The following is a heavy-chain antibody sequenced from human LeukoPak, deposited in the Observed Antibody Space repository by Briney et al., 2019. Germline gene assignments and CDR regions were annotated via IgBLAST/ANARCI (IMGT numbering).Heavy chain of an antibody. J-gene: IGHJ4*02. D-gene: IGHD1-7*01. CDR3: ASWTVRNYALDY. V-gene: IGHV3-21*01. CDR1: GLTFSRYN. CDR2: IGTSSNNI. Sequence: PGGSLILSCAASGLTFSRYNMNWVRQAPGKGLEWVSSIGTSSNNIYYTDSLKGRFTISRDNAKNSLYQQVDSLRVEDTAVYFCASWTVRNYALDYWGQGTLVTVSS.